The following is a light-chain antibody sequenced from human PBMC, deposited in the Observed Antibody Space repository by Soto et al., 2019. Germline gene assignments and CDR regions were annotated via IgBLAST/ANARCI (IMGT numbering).Light chain of an antibody. Sequence: QSVLTQPPSASGSPGQSVTISCTGTSSDVGAYNYVSWYQQHPGKAPKLMIYEVSKRPSGVPDRFSGSKSANTASLTISGLQSEDEADYYCCSYAGSYTYVFGTGTKVTVL. J-gene: IGLJ1*01. V-gene: IGLV2-8*01. CDR2: EVS. CDR1: SSDVGAYNY. CDR3: CSYAGSYTYV.